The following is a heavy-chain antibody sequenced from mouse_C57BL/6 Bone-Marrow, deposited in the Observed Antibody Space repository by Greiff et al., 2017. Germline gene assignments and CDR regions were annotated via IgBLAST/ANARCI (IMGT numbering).Heavy chain of an antibody. V-gene: IGHV2-2*01. CDR2: IWSGGSP. Sequence: QVQLQQSGPGLVQPSQSLSITCTVSGFSLTSSGVHWVRQSPGKGLEWLGVIWSGGSPDYNAAFISRLSISKDNSKSQVFFKMNSLHADDTAIYYCARTGYFDVWGTGTTVTVSS. CDR1: GFSLTSSG. J-gene: IGHJ1*03. CDR3: ARTGYFDV.